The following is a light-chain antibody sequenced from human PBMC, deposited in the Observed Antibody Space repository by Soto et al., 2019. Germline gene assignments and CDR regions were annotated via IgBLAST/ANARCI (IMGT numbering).Light chain of an antibody. J-gene: IGLJ1*01. V-gene: IGLV2-11*01. CDR3: CSYAGSPYV. CDR1: SSDVGGYNY. Sequence: ALTQPRSVSGSPGQSVTISCTGTSSDVGGYNYVSWYQQHPGKAPKLMIYDVSKRPSGVPDRFSGSKSGNTASLTISGLQAEDEADYYCCSYAGSPYVSGTGTKVTVL. CDR2: DVS.